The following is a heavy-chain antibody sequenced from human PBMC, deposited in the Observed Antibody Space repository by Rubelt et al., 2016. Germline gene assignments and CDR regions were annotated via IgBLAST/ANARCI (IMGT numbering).Heavy chain of an antibody. Sequence: QVQLKQWGAGLLKPSETLSVTCAVYGRSFSGYYWTWIRQPPGKGLEWIGEINHGGSTNHNPSLKSRVTIAVDTSKNQISLKRSFVTAAETAGYYWATRYCGGGSCYFYPEYHLDYWGQGTLVTVSS. CDR2: INHGGST. CDR3: ATRYCGGGSCYFYPEYHLDY. V-gene: IGHV4-34*01. J-gene: IGHJ4*02. CDR1: GRSFSGYY. D-gene: IGHD2-15*01.